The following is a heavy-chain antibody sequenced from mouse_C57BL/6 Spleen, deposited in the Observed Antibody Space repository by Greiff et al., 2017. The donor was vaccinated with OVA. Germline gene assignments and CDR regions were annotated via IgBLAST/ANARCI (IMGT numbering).Heavy chain of an antibody. CDR3: ARRGYDYDDPYWYFDV. D-gene: IGHD2-4*01. V-gene: IGHV1-55*01. Sequence: QVQLQQPGAELVKPGASVKMSCKASGYTFTSYWITWVKQRPGQGLEWIGDIYPGSGSTNYNEKFKSKATLTVDTSSSTAYMQLSSLTSEDSAVYYCARRGYDYDDPYWYFDVWGTGTTVTVSS. J-gene: IGHJ1*03. CDR1: GYTFTSYW. CDR2: IYPGSGST.